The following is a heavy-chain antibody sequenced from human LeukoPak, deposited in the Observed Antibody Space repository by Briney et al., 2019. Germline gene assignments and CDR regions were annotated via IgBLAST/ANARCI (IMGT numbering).Heavy chain of an antibody. V-gene: IGHV1-46*01. CDR1: GYTFTSYY. Sequence: GASVKVSCKASGYTFTSYYMHWVRQAPGQGLEWMGIINPSGGSTSYAQKFQGRVTMTRDTSTSTVYMELSSLRSEDTAVYYCATEGGCGGDCQLNYYYGMDVWGQGTTVTVSS. D-gene: IGHD2-21*02. J-gene: IGHJ6*02. CDR2: INPSGGST. CDR3: ATEGGCGGDCQLNYYYGMDV.